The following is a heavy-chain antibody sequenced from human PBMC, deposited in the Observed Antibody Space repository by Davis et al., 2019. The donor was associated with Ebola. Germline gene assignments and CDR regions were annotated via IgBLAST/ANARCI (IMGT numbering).Heavy chain of an antibody. Sequence: GESLKISCAASGFTFSSYWMSWVRQAPGKGLEWVANIKQDGSEKYYVDSVKGRFTISRDNAKNSLYLQMNSLRAEDTAVYYCAKGWSSSWTLFDYWGQGTLVTVSS. CDR2: IKQDGSEK. J-gene: IGHJ4*02. D-gene: IGHD6-13*01. CDR3: AKGWSSSWTLFDY. CDR1: GFTFSSYW. V-gene: IGHV3-7*03.